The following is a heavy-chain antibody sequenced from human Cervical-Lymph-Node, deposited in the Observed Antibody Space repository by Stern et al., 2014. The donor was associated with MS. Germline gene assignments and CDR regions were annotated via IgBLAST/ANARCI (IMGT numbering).Heavy chain of an antibody. CDR2: IYHSGST. J-gene: IGHJ6*02. Sequence: VQLEESGPGLVKPSETPSLTCAVSVGSISSSNWWRWVRQPPGQGLEWIGEIYHSGSTNYNQSLKNRVTISVGKSKNQFSLNLNSVTAADTAMYYCASAIGVPGSSSYYYGLDVWGQGTTVTVSS. CDR1: VGSISSSNW. D-gene: IGHD6-19*01. V-gene: IGHV4-4*02. CDR3: ASAIGVPGSSSYYYGLDV.